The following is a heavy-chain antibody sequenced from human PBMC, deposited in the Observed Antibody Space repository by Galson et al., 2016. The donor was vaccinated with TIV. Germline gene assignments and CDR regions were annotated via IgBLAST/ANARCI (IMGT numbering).Heavy chain of an antibody. V-gene: IGHV3-20*04. CDR1: GFTIDDYG. D-gene: IGHD6-13*01. Sequence: SLRLSCAASGFTIDDYGMSWVRQGPRKGLAWVSGINWNGDNTGYADSVRGRFTIPRDTATNSLSLQMNSMRAEDTALDYCAREVLVAAAGDSYYYAMDVWGQGTTVTVSS. CDR3: AREVLVAAAGDSYYYAMDV. J-gene: IGHJ6*02. CDR2: INWNGDNT.